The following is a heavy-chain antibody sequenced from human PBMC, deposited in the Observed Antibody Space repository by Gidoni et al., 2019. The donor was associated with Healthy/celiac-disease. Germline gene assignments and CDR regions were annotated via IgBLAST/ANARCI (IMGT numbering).Heavy chain of an antibody. CDR3: ARGGGSGMDV. Sequence: QAQLVGHGGGLGKPGGSLRLSCAASGFTFSDHYVSWIGQAPGKGLEWVSYIRSSNSHTNYADSVKGRFTISRDNAKNSLYLQMNSLRAEDTAVYYCARGGGSGMDVWGQGTTVTVSS. J-gene: IGHJ6*02. V-gene: IGHV3-11*06. D-gene: IGHD6-25*01. CDR1: GFTFSDHY. CDR2: IRSSNSHT.